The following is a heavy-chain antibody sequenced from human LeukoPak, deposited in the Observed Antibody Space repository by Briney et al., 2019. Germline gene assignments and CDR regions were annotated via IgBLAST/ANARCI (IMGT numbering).Heavy chain of an antibody. V-gene: IGHV3-53*01. D-gene: IGHD2-15*01. Sequence: GGSLRLSCAASGFTFSSYSMNWVRQAPGKGLEWVSIIYYTGSTYYADSVRGRFTISSDISKNTVYLQVNNLRAEDTAVYYGARVVVVSSHADYFDFWGQGTLVTVSS. J-gene: IGHJ4*02. CDR1: GFTFSSYS. CDR2: IYYTGST. CDR3: ARVVVVSSHADYFDF.